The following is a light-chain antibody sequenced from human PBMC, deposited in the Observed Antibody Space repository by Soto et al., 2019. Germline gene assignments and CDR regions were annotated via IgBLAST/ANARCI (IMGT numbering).Light chain of an antibody. CDR3: QNFDSAPQT. J-gene: IGKJ1*01. Sequence: DSQMTQSPSSLSASVGDRVTITCRASQGIRHYLAWYQQKPGKVPRLLIYEASNLQSGVPSRFRGGGSGTEFTLTISSLQPEDAATYYCQNFDSAPQTFGQGTKVDIK. CDR1: QGIRHY. V-gene: IGKV1-27*01. CDR2: EAS.